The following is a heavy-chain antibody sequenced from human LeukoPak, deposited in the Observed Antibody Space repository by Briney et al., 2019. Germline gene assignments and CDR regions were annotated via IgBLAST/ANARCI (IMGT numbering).Heavy chain of an antibody. V-gene: IGHV1-2*02. CDR3: ARYRYSGSYYNGLYFDY. CDR2: INPNSGGT. Sequence: ASVKVSCKASGYTFTGYYMHWVRQAPGQGLEWMGWINPNSGGTNYAQKFQGRVTMTRDTSTSTAYMELSRLRSDDTAVYYCARYRYSGSYYNGLYFDYRGQGSLVTVSS. D-gene: IGHD1-26*01. CDR1: GYTFTGYY. J-gene: IGHJ4*02.